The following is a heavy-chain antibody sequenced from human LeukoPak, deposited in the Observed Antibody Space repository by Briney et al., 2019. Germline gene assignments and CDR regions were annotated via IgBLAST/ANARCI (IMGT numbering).Heavy chain of an antibody. J-gene: IGHJ3*02. Sequence: GGSLRLSCAASGFTFSSNYMNWVRQAPGKGLEWVSVIYGGGNIYYADSVKGRFTISRDNSRNTLSLQMNSLRAEDTAVYYCAKDPSDYVGAFDIWGQGTMVSVSS. D-gene: IGHD4-23*01. V-gene: IGHV3-53*01. CDR1: GFTFSSNY. CDR3: AKDPSDYVGAFDI. CDR2: IYGGGNI.